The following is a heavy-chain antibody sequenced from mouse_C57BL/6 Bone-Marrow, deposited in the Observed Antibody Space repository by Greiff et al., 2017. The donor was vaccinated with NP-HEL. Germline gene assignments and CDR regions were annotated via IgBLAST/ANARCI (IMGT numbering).Heavy chain of an antibody. CDR2: ISDGGSYT. Sequence: EVMLVESGGGLVKPGGSLKLSCAASGFTFSSYAMSWVRQTPEKRLEWVATISDGGSYTYYPGNVKGRFTISRDNAKNNLYLQMSNLKSEDTAMDYCAREADYAWFAYWGQGTLVTVSA. V-gene: IGHV5-4*01. CDR3: AREADYAWFAY. J-gene: IGHJ3*01. CDR1: GFTFSSYA. D-gene: IGHD2-4*01.